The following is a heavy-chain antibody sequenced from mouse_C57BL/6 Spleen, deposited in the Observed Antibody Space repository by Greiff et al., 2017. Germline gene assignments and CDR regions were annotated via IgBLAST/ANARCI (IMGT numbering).Heavy chain of an antibody. J-gene: IGHJ4*01. Sequence: VQLQESGPGLVAPSQSLSITCTVSGFSLTSYGVDWVRQSPGRGLEWLGVIWGVGSTNYNSALKSRLSISKDNSKSQVFLKMNSLQTDDTAMYYCASGRGLGAMDYWGQGTSVTVSS. V-gene: IGHV2-6*01. CDR1: GFSLTSYG. CDR2: IWGVGST. CDR3: ASGRGLGAMDY. D-gene: IGHD2-4*01.